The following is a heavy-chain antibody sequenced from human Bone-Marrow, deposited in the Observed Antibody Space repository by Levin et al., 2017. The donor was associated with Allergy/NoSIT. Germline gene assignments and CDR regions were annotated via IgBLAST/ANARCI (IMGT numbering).Heavy chain of an antibody. D-gene: IGHD5-24*01. CDR1: GFILSNYD. CDR3: ANEKWLQFGAPVDY. J-gene: IGHJ4*02. Sequence: GESLKISCIVSGFILSNYDITWVRQAPGKGLEWVSGTSGGGGSPYYADSVKGRFTTTGDKSRNTVYLQMNDLRVEDTAIYYCANEKWLQFGAPVDYWGQGTLVTVSS. V-gene: IGHV3-23*01. CDR2: TSGGGGSP.